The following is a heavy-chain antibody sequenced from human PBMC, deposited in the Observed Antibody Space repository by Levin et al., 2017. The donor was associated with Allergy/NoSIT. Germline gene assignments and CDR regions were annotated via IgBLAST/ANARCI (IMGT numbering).Heavy chain of an antibody. V-gene: IGHV3-30*18. Sequence: GGSLRLSCAASGFTFSSYAMHWVRQAPGKGLEWVTLTSSDGSDKDYADSVQGRFTISRDNSKNTLFLQMNSLRPEDTAVYYCAKDRQQWLVRIFDYWGQGTLVTVSS. CDR2: TSSDGSDK. CDR1: GFTFSSYA. J-gene: IGHJ4*02. D-gene: IGHD6-19*01. CDR3: AKDRQQWLVRIFDY.